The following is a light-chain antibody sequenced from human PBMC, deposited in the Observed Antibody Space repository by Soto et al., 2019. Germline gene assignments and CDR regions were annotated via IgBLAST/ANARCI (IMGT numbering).Light chain of an antibody. CDR2: GAS. CDR1: QSVNTN. V-gene: IGKV3-15*01. CDR3: QQYNHWPPWLT. Sequence: EIEMTQSPATLSVSPGERATLSCRASQSVNTNLAWYQQKPGQAPRLRIYGASTRAPGIPARFSGSGSGTEFTLTVSSLQSEDFAVYNCQQYNHWPPWLTFGGGTKVEVK. J-gene: IGKJ4*01.